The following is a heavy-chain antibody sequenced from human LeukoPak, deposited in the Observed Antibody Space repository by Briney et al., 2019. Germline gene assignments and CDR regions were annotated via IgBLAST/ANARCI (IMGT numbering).Heavy chain of an antibody. CDR1: GYTFTSYY. CDR2: INPSGGST. Sequence: GASVKVPCKASGYTFTSYYMHWVRQAPGQGLEWMGIINPSGGSTSYAQKFQGRVTMTRDTSTSTVYMEMSSLRSEDTAVYYCARETAMVTGGFDYWGQGTLVTVSS. J-gene: IGHJ4*02. V-gene: IGHV1-46*01. D-gene: IGHD5-18*01. CDR3: ARETAMVTGGFDY.